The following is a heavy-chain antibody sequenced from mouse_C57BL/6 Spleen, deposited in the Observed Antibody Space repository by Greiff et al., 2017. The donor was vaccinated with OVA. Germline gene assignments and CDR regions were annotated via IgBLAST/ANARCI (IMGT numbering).Heavy chain of an antibody. CDR3: TRDRGTTVVGYFDV. CDR1: GFTFSSYA. D-gene: IGHD1-1*01. Sequence: DVQLVESGEGLVKPGGSLKLSCAASGFTFSSYAMSWVRQTPEKRLEWVAYISSGGDYIYYADTVKGRFTISRDNARNTLYLQMSSLKSEDTAMYYCTRDRGTTVVGYFDVWGTGTTVTVSS. CDR2: ISSGGDYI. V-gene: IGHV5-9-1*02. J-gene: IGHJ1*03.